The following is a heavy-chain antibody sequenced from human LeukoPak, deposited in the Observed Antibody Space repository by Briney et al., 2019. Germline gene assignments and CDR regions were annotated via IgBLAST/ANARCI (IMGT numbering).Heavy chain of an antibody. CDR3: ASPSPGGAAAGLFDY. CDR2: IYSGGTT. Sequence: GGSLRLSCAASGFTVSSNFMNWVRQAPGKGLEWVSVIYSGGTTFYADSVKGRFTISRDNSKNTLYLQMKSQRAEDTAVYYCASPSPGGAAAGLFDYWGQGTLVTVSS. V-gene: IGHV3-53*05. CDR1: GFTVSSNF. D-gene: IGHD6-13*01. J-gene: IGHJ4*02.